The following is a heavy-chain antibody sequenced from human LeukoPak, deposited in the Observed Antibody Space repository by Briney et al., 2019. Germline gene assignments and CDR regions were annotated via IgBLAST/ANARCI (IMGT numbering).Heavy chain of an antibody. J-gene: IGHJ4*02. CDR2: ITTSSSNI. Sequence: GGSLRLSCAASGFTFSDYTMNWVRQAPGKGLEWVSSITTSSSNIHYADSVKGRFTISRDNAKNSLYLQMNSLRPEDTAVYYCARVGSSLTYYFDYWGQGTLVTVSS. V-gene: IGHV3-21*01. CDR3: ARVGSSLTYYFDY. D-gene: IGHD6-13*01. CDR1: GFTFSDYT.